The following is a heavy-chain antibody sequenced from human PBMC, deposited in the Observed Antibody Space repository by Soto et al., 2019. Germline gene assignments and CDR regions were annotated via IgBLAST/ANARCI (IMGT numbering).Heavy chain of an antibody. V-gene: IGHV4-30-4*01. Sequence: SETLSLTCPVSGFSVTNGDYYWSWMRQSPGKGLEWIGNIYYSETTRYNPSLNSRLSISIDTSRNQFSLQLTSVTAADTAIYYCARQRRGGYWFDPWGQGTLVTVS. CDR3: ARQRRGGYWFDP. CDR2: IYYSETT. J-gene: IGHJ5*02. CDR1: GFSVTNGDYY.